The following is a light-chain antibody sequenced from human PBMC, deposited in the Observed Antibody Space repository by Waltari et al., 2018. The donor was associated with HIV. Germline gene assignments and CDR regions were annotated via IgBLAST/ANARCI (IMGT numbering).Light chain of an antibody. Sequence: DIQLTQSPTSLSASVGDRVTITCQASQDISNYLSWYQQKPGKAPKLLIYDASNLETGVPSRFSGSGSVANFTFTISSLLPEDIATYYCQQYDNFPLFGGGTKVEIK. CDR3: QQYDNFPL. CDR2: DAS. V-gene: IGKV1-33*01. CDR1: QDISNY. J-gene: IGKJ4*01.